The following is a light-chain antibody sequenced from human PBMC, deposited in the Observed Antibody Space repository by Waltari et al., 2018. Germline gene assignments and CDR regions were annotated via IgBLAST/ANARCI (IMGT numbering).Light chain of an antibody. CDR2: LNSDGSH. V-gene: IGLV4-69*01. CDR1: SGHSRYA. Sequence: QLVLTQSPSASSSLGASVTLTCPLSSGHSRYALARLQQQPEKGPRYLMKLNSDGSHSKGDGIPDRFSGSSSGAERYLTISSLQSEDEADYYCQTWGTGIQVFGGGTKLTVL. CDR3: QTWGTGIQV. J-gene: IGLJ2*01.